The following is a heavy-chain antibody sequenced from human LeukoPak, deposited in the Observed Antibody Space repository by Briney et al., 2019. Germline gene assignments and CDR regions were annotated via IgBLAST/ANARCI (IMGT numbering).Heavy chain of an antibody. D-gene: IGHD2-2*01. CDR1: GYTFTSYG. V-gene: IGHV1-18*01. Sequence: ASVKVSCKASGYTFTSYGISWVRQAPGQGLEWMGWISAYNGNTNYAQKLQGRVTMTTDTSTSTAYMELRSLRSDDTAVYYCARDIVVVPAAHLGGGFDPWGQGTLVTVSS. J-gene: IGHJ5*02. CDR2: ISAYNGNT. CDR3: ARDIVVVPAAHLGGGFDP.